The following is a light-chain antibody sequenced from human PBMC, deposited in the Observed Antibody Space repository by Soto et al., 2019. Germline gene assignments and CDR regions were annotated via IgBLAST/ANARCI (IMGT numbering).Light chain of an antibody. V-gene: IGLV2-14*01. J-gene: IGLJ1*01. CDR1: ISNIGSNT. CDR3: FSYTSSGTYV. CDR2: EVS. Sequence: QSVLNLPPSASGTPGQRCHISCSGIISNIGSNTVNWYQQLPGTAPKLMIYEVSNRPSGVSNRFSGSKSGNTASLTISGLQAEDQTDYYCFSYTSSGTYVFGTGTKVTVL.